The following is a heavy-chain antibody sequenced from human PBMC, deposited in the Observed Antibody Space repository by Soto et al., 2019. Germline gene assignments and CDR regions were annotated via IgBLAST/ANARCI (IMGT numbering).Heavy chain of an antibody. D-gene: IGHD3-10*01. Sequence: PSETLSLTCAVYGGSFSDYYWSWIRQPPGKGLEWIGKINHSGSTNYNPSLKSRVTISVDTSKNQFSLKLSSVTVADTAVYYCARHGSGSYYNNWFDPWGQGTLVTVSS. V-gene: IGHV4-34*01. CDR1: GGSFSDYY. CDR3: ARHGSGSYYNNWFDP. J-gene: IGHJ5*02. CDR2: INHSGST.